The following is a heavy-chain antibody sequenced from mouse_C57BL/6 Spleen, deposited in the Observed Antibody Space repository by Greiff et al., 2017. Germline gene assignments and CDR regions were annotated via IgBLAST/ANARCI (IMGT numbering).Heavy chain of an antibody. J-gene: IGHJ4*01. Sequence: VKLMESGPGLVAPSQSLSITCTVPGFSLTSSGVSWVRQPPGKGLEWLGVIWGDGRTNYHSALISRLSISQDNSKSQVFLKLNRLQTDDTATYYCAKPGYYGSSYDDAMDDWGQGTSVTVSS. CDR3: AKPGYYGSSYDDAMDD. CDR1: GFSLTSSG. CDR2: IWGDGRT. D-gene: IGHD1-1*01. V-gene: IGHV2-3*01.